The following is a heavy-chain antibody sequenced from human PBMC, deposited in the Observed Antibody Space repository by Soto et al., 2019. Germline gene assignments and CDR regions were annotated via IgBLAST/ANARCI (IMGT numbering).Heavy chain of an antibody. D-gene: IGHD3-3*01. CDR2: ISYDGSNK. CDR3: AKLKRFLEWLQTDPYYMDV. V-gene: IGHV3-30*18. Sequence: GGSLRLSCAASGFTFSSYGMHWVRQAPGKGLEWVAVISYDGSNKYYADSVKGRFTISRDNSKNTLYLQMNSLRAEDTAVYYCAKLKRFLEWLQTDPYYMDVWGKGTTVTVSS. J-gene: IGHJ6*03. CDR1: GFTFSSYG.